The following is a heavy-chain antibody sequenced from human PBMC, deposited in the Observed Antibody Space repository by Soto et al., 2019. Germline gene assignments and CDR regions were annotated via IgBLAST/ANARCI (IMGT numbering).Heavy chain of an antibody. Sequence: SETLSLTCTVSGGSISSYYWSWIRQPPGKGLEWIGYIYYSGSTNYNPSLKSRDTISVDTSKNQFSLKLSSVTAADTAVYYCARVGEAAAGMWFDPWGQGTLVTVS. V-gene: IGHV4-59*01. D-gene: IGHD6-13*01. CDR1: GGSISSYY. CDR3: ARVGEAAAGMWFDP. J-gene: IGHJ5*02. CDR2: IYYSGST.